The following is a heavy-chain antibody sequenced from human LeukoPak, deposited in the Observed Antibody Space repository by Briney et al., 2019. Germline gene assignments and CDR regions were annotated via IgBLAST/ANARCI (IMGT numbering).Heavy chain of an antibody. CDR3: ARRRDGYKTFDY. CDR2: IKQDGSEK. V-gene: IGHV3-7*01. J-gene: IGHJ4*02. Sequence: GGSLRLSCAASGFTFSNYAMRWVRQAPGKGLEWVANIKQDGSEKYYVDSVKGRFTISRDNAKNSLYLQMNSLRAEDTAVYYCARRRDGYKTFDYWGQGTLVTVSS. CDR1: GFTFSNYA. D-gene: IGHD5-24*01.